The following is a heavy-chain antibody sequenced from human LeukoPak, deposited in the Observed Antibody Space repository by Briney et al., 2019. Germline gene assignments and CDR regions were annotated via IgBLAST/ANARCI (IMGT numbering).Heavy chain of an antibody. D-gene: IGHD1-26*01. CDR1: GYTLTELS. J-gene: IGHJ4*02. CDR3: ATDGASGSYHGGLIY. V-gene: IGHV1-24*01. CDR2: FDPEDGET. Sequence: ASVKVSCKVSGYTLTELSMHWVRQAPGKGLEWMGGFDPEDGETIYAQKFQGRVTMTEDTSTDTAYMELSSLRSEDTAVYYCATDGASGSYHGGLIYWGQGTLVTVSS.